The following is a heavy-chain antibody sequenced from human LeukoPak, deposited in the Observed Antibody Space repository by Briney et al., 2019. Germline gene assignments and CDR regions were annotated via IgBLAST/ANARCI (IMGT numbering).Heavy chain of an antibody. CDR3: ARLRPDTAMGIFDY. CDR2: IYPGDSDT. D-gene: IGHD5-18*01. Sequence: GESLQISCKGSGYSFTSYWIGWVRQLPGKGLEWMGIIYPGDSDTRYSPSFQGQVTISADKSISTAYRQWSSLKASDTAMYYCARLRPDTAMGIFDYWGQGTLVTVSS. CDR1: GYSFTSYW. J-gene: IGHJ4*02. V-gene: IGHV5-51*01.